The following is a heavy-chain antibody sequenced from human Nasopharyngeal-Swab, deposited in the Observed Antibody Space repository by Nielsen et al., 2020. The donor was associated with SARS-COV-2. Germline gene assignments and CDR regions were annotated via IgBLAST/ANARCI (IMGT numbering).Heavy chain of an antibody. CDR3: ARPSVGEEVGY. Sequence: GESLKIFCAASGFTFSSYWMHWVRQAPGKGLVWVSRINSDGSSTSYADSVKGRITISRDNAKNTLYLQMNSLRAEDTAVYYCARPSVGEEVGYWGQGTLVTVSS. D-gene: IGHD3-10*01. J-gene: IGHJ4*02. CDR2: INSDGSST. V-gene: IGHV3-74*01. CDR1: GFTFSSYW.